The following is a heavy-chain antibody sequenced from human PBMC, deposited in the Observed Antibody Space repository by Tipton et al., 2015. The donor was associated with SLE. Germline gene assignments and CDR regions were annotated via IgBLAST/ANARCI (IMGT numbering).Heavy chain of an antibody. Sequence: QSGAEVKKPGSSVKVSCKASEGTFKNHAVTWVRQAPGQGLEWMGGIIPSFQSANYAQKFQGRVTITADESTSTAFMELRSLKSEDTAIYYCARDRIGGGLPWYFDLWGRGTLITVS. V-gene: IGHV1-69*01. J-gene: IGHJ2*01. CDR1: EGTFKNHA. CDR3: ARDRIGGGLPWYFDL. D-gene: IGHD3-16*01. CDR2: IIPSFQSA.